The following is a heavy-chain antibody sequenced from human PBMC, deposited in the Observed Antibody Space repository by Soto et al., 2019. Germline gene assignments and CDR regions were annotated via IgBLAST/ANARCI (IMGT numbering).Heavy chain of an antibody. CDR1: GFTFSSYA. V-gene: IGHV3-30-3*01. J-gene: IGHJ3*02. CDR2: ISYDGSNK. CDR3: ARPSIVGATSAFDI. Sequence: GGSLRLSCAASGFTFSSYAIHWVRQAPGKGLEWVAVISYDGSNKYYADSVKGRFTISRDNSKNTLYLQMNSLRAEDTAVYYCARPSIVGATSAFDIWGQGTMVTVSS. D-gene: IGHD1-26*01.